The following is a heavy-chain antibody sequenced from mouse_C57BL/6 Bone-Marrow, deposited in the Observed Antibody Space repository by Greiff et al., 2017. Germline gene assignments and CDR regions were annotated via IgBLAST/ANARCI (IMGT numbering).Heavy chain of an antibody. CDR2: IDPSDSYT. Sequence: VQLQQPGAELVMPGASVKLSCKASGYTFTSYWMHWVKQRPGQGLEWIGEIDPSDSYTNYNQKFKGKSTLTVDKSSSTAYMQLSSLTSGDSAVYYCASESNYAMDYWGQGTSVTVSS. CDR1: GYTFTSYW. CDR3: ASESNYAMDY. D-gene: IGHD5-1*01. J-gene: IGHJ4*01. V-gene: IGHV1-69*01.